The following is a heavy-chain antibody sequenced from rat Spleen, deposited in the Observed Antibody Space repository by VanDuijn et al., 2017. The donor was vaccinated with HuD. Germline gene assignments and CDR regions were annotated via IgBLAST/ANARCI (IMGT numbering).Heavy chain of an antibody. CDR2: IWGDGST. D-gene: IGHD5-1*01. CDR3: ARLGDH. Sequence: VQPSETLSLTCTVSGFSLTTYNVHWVRQPPGKGLEWMGVIWGDGSTNYNSALKSRLSISRDTSKSQVFLKMNSVQTEDTAMYFCARLGDHWGQGVMVTVSS. CDR1: GFSLTTYN. V-gene: IGHV2-45*01. J-gene: IGHJ2*01.